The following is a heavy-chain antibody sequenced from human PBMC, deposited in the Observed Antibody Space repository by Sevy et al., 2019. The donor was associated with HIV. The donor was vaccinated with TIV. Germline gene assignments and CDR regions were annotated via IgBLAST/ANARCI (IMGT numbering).Heavy chain of an antibody. V-gene: IGHV3-23*01. CDR3: AKLMVYANWFDS. CDR1: GFTFSTYA. D-gene: IGHD2-8*01. J-gene: IGHJ5*01. Sequence: GGSLRLSCAASGFTFSTYAMSWVRQAPGKGLEWVSSINAGGGSTYYPDSVKGRFTISRDNSRNTLYLHMNSLSAEYTAVYYCAKLMVYANWFDSWGQGTLVTVSS. CDR2: INAGGGST.